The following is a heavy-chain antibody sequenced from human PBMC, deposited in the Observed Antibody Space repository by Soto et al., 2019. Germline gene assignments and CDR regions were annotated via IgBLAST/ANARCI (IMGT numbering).Heavy chain of an antibody. CDR2: ISSSGTYT. J-gene: IGHJ6*02. CDR1: GFTFSTYS. D-gene: IGHD2-2*01. Sequence: GGSLRLSCAASGFTFSTYSMNWVRQAPGKGLEWVSSISSSGTYTHYADSLKGRFTISRDNAKNSLYLQMISLRADDTAVYYCARDPSDCSSTSCWGYYALDVWGQGTTVTVSS. CDR3: ARDPSDCSSTSCWGYYALDV. V-gene: IGHV3-21*01.